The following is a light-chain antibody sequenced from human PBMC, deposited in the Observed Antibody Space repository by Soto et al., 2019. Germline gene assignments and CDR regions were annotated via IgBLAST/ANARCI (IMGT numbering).Light chain of an antibody. V-gene: IGKV1-12*01. J-gene: IGKJ4*01. CDR3: QQSQTFPLT. Sequence: DSQITQSPSSVSASVGDRVPITCRASQGISWLAWYQQKPGKPPKLLIYEVFSLQSGVSSRFSGSGSGTDFTLTISSLQPEDLATYYCQQSQTFPLTFGGGTKVDIK. CDR1: QGISW. CDR2: EVF.